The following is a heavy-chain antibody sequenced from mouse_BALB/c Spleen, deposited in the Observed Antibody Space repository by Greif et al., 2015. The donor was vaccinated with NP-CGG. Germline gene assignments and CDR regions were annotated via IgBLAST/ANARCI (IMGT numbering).Heavy chain of an antibody. Sequence: QVQLQQSGAELMEPGASVKISCKATGYTFSSYWIEWVKQRPGHGLEWIGEILPGSGSTNYNEKFKGKATFTADTSSNTAYMQLCSLTSEDSAVYYCARLGSTMITTAEVWFAYWGQGTLVTVSA. CDR3: ARLGSTMITTAEVWFAY. J-gene: IGHJ3*01. V-gene: IGHV1-9*01. CDR1: GYTFSSYW. CDR2: ILPGSGST. D-gene: IGHD2-4*01.